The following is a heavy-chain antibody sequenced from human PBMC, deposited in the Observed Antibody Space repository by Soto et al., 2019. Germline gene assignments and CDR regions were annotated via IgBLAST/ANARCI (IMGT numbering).Heavy chain of an antibody. CDR3: ARESSWTGYFDY. J-gene: IGHJ4*02. Sequence: PSETLSLTCTVSGGSINTYYWSWIRQPPGKGLEWIGYISYSGSTDYNPSLKSRLIISLDTSNKQFSLMLSSVTAADTALYYCARESSWTGYFDYWGQGALVTVSS. D-gene: IGHD3-3*01. CDR1: GGSINTYY. CDR2: ISYSGST. V-gene: IGHV4-59*01.